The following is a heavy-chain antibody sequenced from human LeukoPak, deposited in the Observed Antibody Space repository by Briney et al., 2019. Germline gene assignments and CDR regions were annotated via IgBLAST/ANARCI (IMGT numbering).Heavy chain of an antibody. CDR1: GGSFSTYY. V-gene: IGHV4-34*01. CDR3: ARKRCSSTSCYGYYYYYMDV. D-gene: IGHD2-2*01. J-gene: IGHJ6*03. Sequence: SETLSLTCAVYGGSFSTYYWSWIRQPPGKGLEWIGEINHSGSTNYNPSLKSRVTISVDTSKNQFSLKPSSVTAADTAVYYCARKRCSSTSCYGYYYYYMDVWGKGTTVTVSS. CDR2: INHSGST.